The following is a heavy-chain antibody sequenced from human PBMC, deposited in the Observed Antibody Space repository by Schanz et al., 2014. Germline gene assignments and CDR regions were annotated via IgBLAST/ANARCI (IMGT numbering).Heavy chain of an antibody. J-gene: IGHJ4*02. CDR2: VHPGGST. CDR3: VRDSFFAFDY. Sequence: EVHLVESGGGLVQPGGSLRLSCAASGITFSSHSFNWVRQAPGKGLEWVSFVHPGGSTYYPDSVKGRFTISRDSSKNTLYLQMNSLRPEDTAVYYCVRDSFFAFDYWGQGTLVTVSS. D-gene: IGHD3-3*01. CDR1: GITFSSHS. V-gene: IGHV3-66*01.